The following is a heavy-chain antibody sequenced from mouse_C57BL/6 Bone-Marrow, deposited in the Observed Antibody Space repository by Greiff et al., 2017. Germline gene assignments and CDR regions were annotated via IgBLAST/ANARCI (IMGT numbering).Heavy chain of an antibody. CDR2: ILPGSGCT. Sequence: VKLQESGAELMKPGASVKLSCKATGYTFTGYWIEWVKQRPGHGLEWIGEILPGSGCTNYNENFKGKAPFTADTSSNTAYMQLSSLTNEDSAIYYGARKGRLRRLRGQGTLVTVSA. V-gene: IGHV1-9*01. D-gene: IGHD2-4*01. J-gene: IGHJ3*01. CDR1: GYTFTGYW. CDR3: ARKGRLRRL.